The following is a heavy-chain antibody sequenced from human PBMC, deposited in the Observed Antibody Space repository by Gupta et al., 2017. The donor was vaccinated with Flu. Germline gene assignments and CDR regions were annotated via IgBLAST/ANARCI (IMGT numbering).Heavy chain of an antibody. CDR2: IYQGGKN. CDR1: GASIASNNW. J-gene: IGHJ4*02. D-gene: IGHD3-9*01. CDR3: ARREAIRYFDSSNATDY. Sequence: QVQRQEAGPGVVKPSETLSRTCTVSGASIASNNWWSWVRQPPGKGLEWIGEIYQGGKNNYNASLKSRLTISLDMTKNQFSLKLTSVTAADTATDYCARREAIRYFDSSNATDYWGQGTLVTVSS. V-gene: IGHV4-4*02.